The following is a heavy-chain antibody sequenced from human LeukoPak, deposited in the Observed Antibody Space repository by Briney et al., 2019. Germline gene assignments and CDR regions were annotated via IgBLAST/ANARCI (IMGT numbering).Heavy chain of an antibody. J-gene: IGHJ5*02. CDR3: AREAHGCSSTSCYGNWFDP. CDR2: IYYSGST. CDR1: GGSISSYY. V-gene: IGHV4-59*01. Sequence: PSETLSLTCTVSGGSISSYYWSWIRQPPGEGLEWIGYIYYSGSTNYNPSLKSRVTISVDTSKNQFSLKLSSVTAADTAVYYCAREAHGCSSTSCYGNWFDPWGQGTLVTVSS. D-gene: IGHD2-2*01.